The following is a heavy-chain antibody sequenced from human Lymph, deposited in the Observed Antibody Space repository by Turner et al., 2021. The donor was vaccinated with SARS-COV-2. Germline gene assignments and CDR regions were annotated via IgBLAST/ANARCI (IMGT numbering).Heavy chain of an antibody. CDR3: ARREWGGSLGHIDY. V-gene: IGHV5-51*01. Sequence: EVKLVQSGAEVKKLGESLTISCGPSGYSFTTYWIGWVRQMPGKGLEWMGIIYPGDSDTRYSPSFQGQVTISADKSISTAYLQWSSLKASDTAMYYCARREWGGSLGHIDYWGQGTLVTVSS. D-gene: IGHD3-3*01. CDR2: IYPGDSDT. CDR1: GYSFTTYW. J-gene: IGHJ4*02.